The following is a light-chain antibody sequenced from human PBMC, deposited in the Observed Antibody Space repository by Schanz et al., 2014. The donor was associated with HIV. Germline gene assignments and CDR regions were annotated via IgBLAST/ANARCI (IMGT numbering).Light chain of an antibody. J-gene: IGLJ1*01. CDR1: NSDIGAYNY. Sequence: QSALTQPASVSGSPGQSIAISCTGTNSDIGAYNYVSWYQQHPGKAPKLMIYDVTKRPSGVPDRFSGSKSGNTASLTISGLQAEDEADYYCCSYAGRYTFYVFGTGTKLTVL. CDR2: DVT. CDR3: CSYAGRYTFYV. V-gene: IGLV2-11*01.